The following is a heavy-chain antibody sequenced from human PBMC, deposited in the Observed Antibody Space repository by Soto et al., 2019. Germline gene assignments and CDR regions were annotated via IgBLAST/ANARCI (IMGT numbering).Heavy chain of an antibody. J-gene: IGHJ5*02. V-gene: IGHV3-15*01. D-gene: IGHD3-9*01. CDR2: IKSKTDGGTT. CDR1: GFTFSNAW. CDR3: TTGPLRYCDSWFDP. Sequence: EVQLVESGGGLVKPGGSLRLSCAASGFTFSNAWMSWVRQAPGKGLEWVGRIKSKTDGGTTDYAAPVKGRFTISRDDSKNTLYLQMNSLKTEDTAVYYCTTGPLRYCDSWFDPWGQGTLVTVSS.